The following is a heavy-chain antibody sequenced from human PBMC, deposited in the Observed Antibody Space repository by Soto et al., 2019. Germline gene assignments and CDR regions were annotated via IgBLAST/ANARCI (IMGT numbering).Heavy chain of an antibody. Sequence: GGSLRLSCATSGFTFSIYAMDWVRQDPGKGLEWVSGNSGNGGTTYYADSVKGRFTISRDNDKNSVSLQMNSLRAEDTAVYYCAKLIRGQIRYYFDYWVQVTLLTVSS. J-gene: IGHJ4*02. V-gene: IGHV3-23*01. CDR2: NSGNGGTT. CDR3: AKLIRGQIRYYFDY. CDR1: GFTFSIYA.